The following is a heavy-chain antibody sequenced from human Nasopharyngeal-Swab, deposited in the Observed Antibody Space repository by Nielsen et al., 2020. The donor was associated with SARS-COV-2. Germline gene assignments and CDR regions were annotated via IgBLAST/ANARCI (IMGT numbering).Heavy chain of an antibody. CDR3: ARDVAGADSA. Sequence: SLKLPCAASGFTFSRYWMHWVRQVPGKGLVWVSRIDTDGSTTDHADPVKGRFTISRDNAKNTLYLQMNNLRAEDTALYYCARDVAGADSAWGQGTLVTVSS. CDR1: GFTFSRYW. J-gene: IGHJ5*02. V-gene: IGHV3-74*01. D-gene: IGHD2-21*01. CDR2: IDTDGSTT.